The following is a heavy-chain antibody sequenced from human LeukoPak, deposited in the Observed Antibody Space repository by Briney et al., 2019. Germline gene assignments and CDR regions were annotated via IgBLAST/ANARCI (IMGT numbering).Heavy chain of an antibody. Sequence: PGGSLRLSCAASGFTASTNCMNWVRQGPGKGLEWASVICSGGSTYYADSVKGRFTISRDNSKSTLYLEMNRLRAEDTAVYYCAKDLIASSPGSFDLWGRGTLVTVSS. J-gene: IGHJ2*01. CDR1: GFTASTNC. V-gene: IGHV3-53*01. CDR3: AKDLIASSPGSFDL. CDR2: ICSGGST. D-gene: IGHD6-13*01.